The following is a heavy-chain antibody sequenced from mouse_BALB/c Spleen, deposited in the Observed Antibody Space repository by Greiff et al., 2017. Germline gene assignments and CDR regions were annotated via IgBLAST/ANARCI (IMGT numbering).Heavy chain of an antibody. D-gene: IGHD1-1*01. Sequence: EVQLVESGGGLVQPGGSLRLSCATSGFTFTGYYMSWVRQPPGKALEWLGFIRNKANGYTTEYSASVKGRFTISRDNSQSILYLQMNTLRAEDSATYYCARDITVVEGHAMDYWGQGTSVTVSS. V-gene: IGHV7-3*02. CDR3: ARDITVVEGHAMDY. J-gene: IGHJ4*01. CDR2: IRNKANGYTT. CDR1: GFTFTGYY.